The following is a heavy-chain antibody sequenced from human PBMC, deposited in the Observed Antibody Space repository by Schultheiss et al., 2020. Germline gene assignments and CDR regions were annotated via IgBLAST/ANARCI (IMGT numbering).Heavy chain of an antibody. J-gene: IGHJ4*02. V-gene: IGHV3-7*04. CDR2: IKQDGSEK. D-gene: IGHD6-13*01. Sequence: GESLKISCAASGFTFSSYWMSWVRQAPGKGLEWVANIKQDGSEKYYVDSVKGRFTISRDNAKNSLYLQMNSLRAEDTAVYYCARGWARADCWGQGTLVTVSS. CDR1: GFTFSSYW. CDR3: ARGWARADC.